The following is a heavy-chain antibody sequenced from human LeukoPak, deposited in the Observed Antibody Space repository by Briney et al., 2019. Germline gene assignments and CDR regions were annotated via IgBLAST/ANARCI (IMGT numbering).Heavy chain of an antibody. J-gene: IGHJ4*02. Sequence: GGSLRLSCAASGFTLSDYYMSWIRQAPGKGLEWVSYISSSGSTIYYADSVKGRFTISRDNAKNSLYLQMNSLRAEDTAVYYCARLDYGDYHFIDYWGQGTLVTVSS. CDR2: ISSSGSTI. CDR3: ARLDYGDYHFIDY. CDR1: GFTLSDYY. V-gene: IGHV3-11*01. D-gene: IGHD4-17*01.